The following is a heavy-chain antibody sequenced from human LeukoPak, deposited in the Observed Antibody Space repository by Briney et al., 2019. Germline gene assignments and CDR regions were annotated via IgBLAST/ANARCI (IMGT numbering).Heavy chain of an antibody. CDR1: GFTVSSSY. D-gene: IGHD5-18*01. Sequence: GGSLRLSCAASGFTVSSSYISWVRQAPGKGLEWVSYISSSGSTIYYADSVKGRFTISRDNAKNSLYLQMSSLRAEDTAVYYCARDRSYGSFNYWGQGTLVTVSS. CDR2: ISSSGSTI. CDR3: ARDRSYGSFNY. J-gene: IGHJ4*02. V-gene: IGHV3-11*04.